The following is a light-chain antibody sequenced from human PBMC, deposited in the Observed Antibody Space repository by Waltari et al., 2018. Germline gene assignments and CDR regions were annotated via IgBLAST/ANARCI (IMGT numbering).Light chain of an antibody. V-gene: IGLV1-44*01. CDR3: GAWDDGVKEWV. J-gene: IGLJ3*02. CDR1: IYHIGINH. CDR2: STT. Sequence: QSVLTQPPSASGTPGRRDTLSCSGPIYHIGINHVNWYQPFPGSAPKLLIFSTTQRPSGVPDRFSASKSGTSASLAINGLQAADEADYYCGAWDDGVKEWVFGGGTKLTVL.